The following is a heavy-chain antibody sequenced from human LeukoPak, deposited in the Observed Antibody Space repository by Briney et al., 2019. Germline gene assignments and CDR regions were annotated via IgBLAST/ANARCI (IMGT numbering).Heavy chain of an antibody. D-gene: IGHD6-19*01. Sequence: ASVKVSCKASGYTFTSCGISWVRQAPGQGLEWMGWISAYNGNTNYAQKLQGRVTMTTDTSTSTAYMELRSLRSDDTAVYYCARDPKQCQVTYDYYGMDVWGQGTTVTVSS. CDR1: GYTFTSCG. V-gene: IGHV1-18*01. J-gene: IGHJ6*02. CDR2: ISAYNGNT. CDR3: ARDPKQCQVTYDYYGMDV.